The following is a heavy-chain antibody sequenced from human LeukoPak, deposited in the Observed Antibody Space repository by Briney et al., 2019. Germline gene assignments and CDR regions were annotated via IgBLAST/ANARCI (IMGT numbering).Heavy chain of an antibody. V-gene: IGHV4-39*07. Sequence: SETLSLTCTVSGGSISSSSYYWGWIRQPPGKGLEWIGSIYYSGSTYYNPSLKSRVTISVDTSKNQFSLKLSSVTAADTAVYYCVKGKLADYWGQGTLVTVSS. J-gene: IGHJ4*02. CDR3: VKGKLADY. CDR2: IYYSGST. D-gene: IGHD1-1*01. CDR1: GGSISSSSYY.